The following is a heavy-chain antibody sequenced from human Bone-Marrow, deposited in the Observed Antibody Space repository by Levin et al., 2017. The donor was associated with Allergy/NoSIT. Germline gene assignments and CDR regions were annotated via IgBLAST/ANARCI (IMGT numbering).Heavy chain of an antibody. Sequence: ASVKVSCKASGYTFTNYDINWVRQATGQGFEWMGWINPSGNTGYSQKFQGRVTLTRDTSISTAYMELSSLRSEDAAVYYCVRGRDYHDTSGYYFWNWFDRWGQGTLVTVSS. D-gene: IGHD3-22*01. V-gene: IGHV1-8*01. CDR2: INPSGNT. J-gene: IGHJ5*02. CDR3: VRGRDYHDTSGYYFWNWFDR. CDR1: GYTFTNYD.